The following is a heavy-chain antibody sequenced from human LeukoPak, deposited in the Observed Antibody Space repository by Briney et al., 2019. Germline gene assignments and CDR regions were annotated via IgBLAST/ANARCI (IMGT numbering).Heavy chain of an antibody. D-gene: IGHD3-3*01. CDR2: ISGSGGST. V-gene: IGHV3-23*01. CDR1: GFTFSSYA. Sequence: GSLRLSCAASGFTFSSYAMIWVRQAPGKGLEWVSAISGSGGSTYYADSVQGRFTISRDNSKNTLYLQMNSLRAEDTAVYYCAKVRFDFWSGYWDYWGQGTLVTVSS. J-gene: IGHJ4*02. CDR3: AKVRFDFWSGYWDY.